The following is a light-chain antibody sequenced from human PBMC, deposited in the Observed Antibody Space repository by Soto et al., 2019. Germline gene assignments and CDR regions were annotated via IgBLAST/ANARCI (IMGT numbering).Light chain of an antibody. Sequence: MQLSRARSARCSWGAQRVAITCRTSQSINNYLNWYQQKPGKAPKVLIYDATSLQSGVPSRFSGSGSGTDFSLTISRLQPEDFATYYCKQSKSFPLTFGGGTKVDIK. J-gene: IGKJ4*01. V-gene: IGKV1-39*01. CDR2: DAT. CDR1: QSINNY. CDR3: KQSKSFPLT.